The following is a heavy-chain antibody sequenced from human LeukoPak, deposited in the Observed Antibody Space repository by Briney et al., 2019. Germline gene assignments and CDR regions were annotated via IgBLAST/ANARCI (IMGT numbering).Heavy chain of an antibody. CDR1: GGSINNCY. D-gene: IGHD4-23*01. V-gene: IGHV4-4*07. J-gene: IGHJ4*02. CDR2: IYSSGST. CDR3: ARGGKATVVTM. Sequence: SETLSLTCTVSGGSINNCYWSWIRQPAGKGLEWIGRIYSSGSTNYNPSLKSRVSMSVDTSKNQFSLKLTSVTAADTAVYYCARGGKATVVTMWGQGILVTVSS.